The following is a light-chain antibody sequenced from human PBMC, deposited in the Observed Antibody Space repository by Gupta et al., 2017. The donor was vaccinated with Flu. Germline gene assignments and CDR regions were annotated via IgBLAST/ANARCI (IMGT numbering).Light chain of an antibody. Sequence: APLSVPPGERATLSCRASQSVSSNLAWYQQKPGQAPRLLIYGASTRATGIPARFSGSGSGTEFTLTISSLQSEDFAVYYCQQYNNWPPLTFGQGTKVEIK. J-gene: IGKJ1*01. CDR1: QSVSSN. CDR3: QQYNNWPPLT. CDR2: GAS. V-gene: IGKV3-15*01.